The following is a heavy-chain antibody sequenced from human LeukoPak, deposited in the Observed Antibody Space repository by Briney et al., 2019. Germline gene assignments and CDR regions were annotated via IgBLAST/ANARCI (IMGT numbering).Heavy chain of an antibody. J-gene: IGHJ4*02. CDR3: AKVNIVVVPAATYGSDY. CDR2: ISGMGGRT. V-gene: IGHV3-23*01. CDR1: RLTFLSDA. Sequence: PGGALLLSCAASRLTFLSDAMGSARQAPGKGLEWVSAISGMGGRTIYADSVNGRFTISRDNSKNTLYLQMNSLRAEDTAVYYCAKVNIVVVPAATYGSDYWGQGNLVTVSA. D-gene: IGHD2-2*01.